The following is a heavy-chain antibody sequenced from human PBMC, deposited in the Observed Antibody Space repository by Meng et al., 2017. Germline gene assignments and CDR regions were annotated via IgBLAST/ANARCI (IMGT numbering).Heavy chain of an antibody. V-gene: IGHV1-69*13. CDR2: IIPIFGTA. J-gene: IGHJ6*02. D-gene: IGHD2-2*01. Sequence: SVKVSCKASGYTFTSYGISWVRQAPGQGLEWMGGIIPIFGTANYAQKFQGRVTITADESTSTAYMELSSLRSEDTAVYYCARGAIVVVPAAAYYGMDVWGQGTTVTVSS. CDR1: GYTFTSYG. CDR3: ARGAIVVVPAAAYYGMDV.